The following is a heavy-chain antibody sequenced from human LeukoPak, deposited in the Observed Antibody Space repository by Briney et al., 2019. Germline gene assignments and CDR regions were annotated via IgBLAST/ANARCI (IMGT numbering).Heavy chain of an antibody. Sequence: GGSLRLSCAASGFTFSSYAMSWIRQAPGKGLEWVANINQDGTDKYYVDSVKGRFTFSRDNAQNSLYLQMSSLRVEDTAVYYCVTYSTGLYKGLEFWGQGTQVTVSS. CDR3: VTYSTGLYKGLEF. J-gene: IGHJ4*02. CDR1: GFTFSSYA. CDR2: INQDGTDK. V-gene: IGHV3-7*03. D-gene: IGHD2-8*02.